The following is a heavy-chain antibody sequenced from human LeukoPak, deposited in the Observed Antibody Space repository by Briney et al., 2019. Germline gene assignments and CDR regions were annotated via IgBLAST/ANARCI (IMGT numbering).Heavy chain of an antibody. CDR1: GFTFDDYA. D-gene: IGHD3-9*01. CDR2: ISWNSGSI. V-gene: IGHV3-9*03. CDR3: AKGDQLRYFGWSEGAFDI. Sequence: GGSLRLSCAASGFTFDDYAMHWVRQAPGKGLEWVSGISWNSGSIGYADSVKGRFTISRDNAKNSLYLQMNSLRAEDMALYYCAKGDQLRYFGWSEGAFDIWGQGTMVTVSS. J-gene: IGHJ3*02.